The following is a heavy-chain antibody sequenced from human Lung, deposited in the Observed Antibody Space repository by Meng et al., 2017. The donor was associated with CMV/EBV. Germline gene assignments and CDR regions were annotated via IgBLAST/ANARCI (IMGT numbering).Heavy chain of an antibody. CDR2: LSSGGSST. CDR3: AKGRAVGATTPFDY. Sequence: GGSLRLSFAASGFTFSDYPMSWVRQAPGKGLEWVSSLSSGGSSTYYTDSVKGRFTISRDNSKNTVHLQMNSLRVENTAVYYCAKGRAVGATTPFDYWGQGTMVTVSS. D-gene: IGHD1-26*01. J-gene: IGHJ4*02. CDR1: GFTFSDYP. V-gene: IGHV3-23*01.